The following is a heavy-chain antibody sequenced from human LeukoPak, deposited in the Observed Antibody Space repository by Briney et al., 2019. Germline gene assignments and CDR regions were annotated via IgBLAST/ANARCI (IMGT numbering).Heavy chain of an antibody. Sequence: SETLSLTCTVSGVSISSSSYYWGWIRQPPGKGLEWIGSIYYSGSTYYNPSLKSRVTISVDTSKNQFSLKLSSVTAADTAVYYCASPGGAARGGLDYWGQGTLVTVSS. CDR3: ASPGGAARGGLDY. J-gene: IGHJ4*02. CDR2: IYYSGST. V-gene: IGHV4-39*01. D-gene: IGHD6-6*01. CDR1: GVSISSSSYY.